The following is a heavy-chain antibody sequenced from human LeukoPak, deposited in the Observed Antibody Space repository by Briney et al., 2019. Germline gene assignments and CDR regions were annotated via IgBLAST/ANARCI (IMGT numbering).Heavy chain of an antibody. J-gene: IGHJ5*02. V-gene: IGHV4-34*01. Sequence: SETLSLTCAVHGGSFSGYYWSWIRQPPGKGLEWIGEINHSGSTNYNPSLKSRVTISVDTSKNQFSLKLSSVTAADTAVYYCARMGWYYDSSGYPLPGFDPWGQGTLVTVSS. D-gene: IGHD3-22*01. CDR2: INHSGST. CDR3: ARMGWYYDSSGYPLPGFDP. CDR1: GGSFSGYY.